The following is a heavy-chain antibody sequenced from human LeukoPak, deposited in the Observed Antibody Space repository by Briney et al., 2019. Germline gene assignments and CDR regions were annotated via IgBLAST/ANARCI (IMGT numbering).Heavy chain of an antibody. J-gene: IGHJ3*02. CDR1: GYTFTSYD. CDR3: ARGGQWLRKNAFDI. CDR2: MNPNSGNT. D-gene: IGHD6-19*01. Sequence: ASVKVSCKASGYTFTSYDINWVRQATGQGLEWMGWMNPNSGNTGYAQKFQGRVTMTRNTSISTAYMELSSLRPEDTAVYYCARGGQWLRKNAFDIWGQGTMVTVSS. V-gene: IGHV1-8*01.